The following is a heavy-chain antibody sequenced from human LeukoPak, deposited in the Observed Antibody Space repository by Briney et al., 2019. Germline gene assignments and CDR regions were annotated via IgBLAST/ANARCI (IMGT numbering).Heavy chain of an antibody. CDR3: ARDFSGGWTNYYYMDV. Sequence: ASVKVSCKAPGYTFTTYYIHWVRLAPGQGLEWMGIMNPLGGSSSFAQKFQGRVTMTRDTSTSTAYMELSTLRSEDTAVYFCARDFSGGWTNYYYMDVWGEGTTVTVSS. D-gene: IGHD2-15*01. V-gene: IGHV1-46*01. CDR1: GYTFTTYY. J-gene: IGHJ6*03. CDR2: MNPLGGSS.